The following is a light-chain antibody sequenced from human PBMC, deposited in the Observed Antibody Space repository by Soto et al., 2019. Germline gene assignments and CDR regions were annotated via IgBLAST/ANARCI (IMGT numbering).Light chain of an antibody. V-gene: IGLV2-8*01. Sequence: QSALTQPPSASGPPGQSVTISCTGTSSDVGAYDYVSWYQQHPGKAPKLIIYEVNKRPSGVPDRFSGSKSGNTASLTVSGLQAEDEADYYCSSYAGSNSVVFGGGTKLTVL. CDR3: SSYAGSNSVV. J-gene: IGLJ2*01. CDR2: EVN. CDR1: SSDVGAYDY.